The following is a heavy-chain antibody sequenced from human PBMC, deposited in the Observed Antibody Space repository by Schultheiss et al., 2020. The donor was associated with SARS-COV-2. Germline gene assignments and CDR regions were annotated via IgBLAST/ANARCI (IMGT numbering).Heavy chain of an antibody. D-gene: IGHD3-3*02. V-gene: IGHV4-59*01. Sequence: SETLSLTCAVYGGSFSGYYWSWIRQPPGKGLEWIGYIYYSGSTDYNPSLKSRVTISADTSKNQFSLKLSSVTAADTAVYYCASSDFSHFFDYWGQGTLVTVSS. CDR2: IYYSGST. J-gene: IGHJ4*02. CDR1: GGSFSGYY. CDR3: ASSDFSHFFDY.